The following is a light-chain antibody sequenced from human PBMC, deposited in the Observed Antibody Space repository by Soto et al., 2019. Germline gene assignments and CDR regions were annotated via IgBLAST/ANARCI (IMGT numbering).Light chain of an antibody. J-gene: IGKJ4*01. CDR1: ENVKNR. CDR2: DAF. V-gene: IGKV3-15*01. Sequence: EKVMTQSPATLSVSPGERATLSCRASENVKNRLAWYQQKPGQAPRLLIYDAFTRATGIPARFSGSASGTEFTLTISSLQSEDFAVYSCQQYDDWPLTLGGGTKVDIK. CDR3: QQYDDWPLT.